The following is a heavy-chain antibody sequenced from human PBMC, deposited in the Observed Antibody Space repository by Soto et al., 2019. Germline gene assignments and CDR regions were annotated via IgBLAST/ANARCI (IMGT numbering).Heavy chain of an antibody. Sequence: SETLSLTCTVSGGSTFTSSSYWNWIRQPPGKGLEWIAYIYYSGFTNYNPSLKSRVTISVDTSKNQFSLKLSSVTAADTAVYYCARVYGDYLDYWGQGTLVIVSS. CDR1: GGSTFTSSSY. V-gene: IGHV4-61*01. D-gene: IGHD4-17*01. J-gene: IGHJ4*02. CDR2: IYYSGFT. CDR3: ARVYGDYLDY.